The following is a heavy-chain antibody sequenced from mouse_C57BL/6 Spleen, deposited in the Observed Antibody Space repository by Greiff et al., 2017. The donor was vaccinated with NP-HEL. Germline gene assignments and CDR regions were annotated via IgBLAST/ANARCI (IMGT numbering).Heavy chain of an antibody. CDR3: ARYSGYSSTPSYWYFDV. V-gene: IGHV3-8*01. CDR2: ISYSGST. Sequence: VQLKESGPGLAKPSQTLSLTCSVTGYSITSDYWNWIRKFPGNKLEYMGYISYSGSTYYNPSLKSRISITRDTSKNQYYLQLNSVTTEDTATYYCARYSGYSSTPSYWYFDVWGTGTTVTVSS. J-gene: IGHJ1*03. D-gene: IGHD2-3*01. CDR1: GYSITSDY.